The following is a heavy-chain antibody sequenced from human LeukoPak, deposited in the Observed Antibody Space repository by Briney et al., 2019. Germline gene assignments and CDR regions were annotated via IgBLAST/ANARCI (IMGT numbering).Heavy chain of an antibody. CDR3: ARVAVATRYYFDY. CDR2: IIPILGIA. D-gene: IGHD5-12*01. V-gene: IGHV1-69*04. Sequence: SVKVSCKASGGTFSIYAISWVRQAPGQGREWMGRIIPILGIANYAQKFQGRVPIPADKSTSPPYMELSSLRSEDTAVYYCARVAVATRYYFDYWGQGTLVTVSS. J-gene: IGHJ4*02. CDR1: GGTFSIYA.